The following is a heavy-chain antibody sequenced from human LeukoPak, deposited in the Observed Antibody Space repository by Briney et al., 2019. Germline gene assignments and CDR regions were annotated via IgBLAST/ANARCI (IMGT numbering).Heavy chain of an antibody. CDR1: GGPVSSGSYY. V-gene: IGHV4-61*01. J-gene: IGHJ4*02. Sequence: SETLSLTCTVSGGPVSSGSYYWSWIRQPPGKGLEWIGYIHYSGSTTYNPSLKSRVTISVDTSKNQFSLKLSSVTAADTAVYYCARVPYSNYFDFWGQGTLVTVSS. CDR2: IHYSGST. CDR3: ARVPYSNYFDF. D-gene: IGHD4-11*01.